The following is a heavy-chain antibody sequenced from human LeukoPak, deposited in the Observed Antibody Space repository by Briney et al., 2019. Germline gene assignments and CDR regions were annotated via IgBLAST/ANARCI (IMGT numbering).Heavy chain of an antibody. J-gene: IGHJ3*02. Sequence: GGSLRLSCAASGFTFTNYWMHWVRQAPEKGLVWVSRVLSDGSRISYADSVKGRFTISRDNAKNTLYLQMDSLRAEDTAVYYCARVAVGGTRAFDIWGQGTTVTVSS. CDR2: VLSDGSRI. V-gene: IGHV3-74*01. D-gene: IGHD6-19*01. CDR1: GFTFTNYW. CDR3: ARVAVGGTRAFDI.